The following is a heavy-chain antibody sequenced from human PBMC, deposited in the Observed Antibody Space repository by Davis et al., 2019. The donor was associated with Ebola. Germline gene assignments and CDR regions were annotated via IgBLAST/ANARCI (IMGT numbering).Heavy chain of an antibody. CDR3: ARVGVEYSSSGGQFYYHMDV. J-gene: IGHJ6*03. CDR2: ISAYNGNT. D-gene: IGHD6-6*01. V-gene: IGHV1-18*01. Sequence: AASVKVSCKASAYTFTSYAISWVRQAPGQGLEWMGWISAYNGNTNYAQKLQGRVTMTTDTSTSTAYMELTSLKSEDTAVYYCARVGVEYSSSGGQFYYHMDVWGKGTTVTVSS. CDR1: AYTFTSYA.